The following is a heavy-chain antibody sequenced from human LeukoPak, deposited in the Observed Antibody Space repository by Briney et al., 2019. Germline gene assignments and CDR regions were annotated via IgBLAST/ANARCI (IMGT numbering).Heavy chain of an antibody. Sequence: GPVKVSCKASGYTFTSYGISWVRQAPGQGLEWMGRISAYNGNTNYAQKLQGRVTMTTDTSTSTAYMELRSLRSDDTAVYYCAREGSSTYYDFWSGYPRGYNWFDPWGQGTLVTVSS. D-gene: IGHD3-3*01. V-gene: IGHV1-18*01. CDR2: ISAYNGNT. CDR1: GYTFTSYG. CDR3: AREGSSTYYDFWSGYPRGYNWFDP. J-gene: IGHJ5*02.